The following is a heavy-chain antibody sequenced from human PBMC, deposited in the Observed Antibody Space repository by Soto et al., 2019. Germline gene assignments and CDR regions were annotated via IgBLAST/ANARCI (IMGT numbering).Heavy chain of an antibody. CDR3: ARDRNTDYGDYGWFDP. V-gene: IGHV1-18*04. CDR2: ISAYNGNT. D-gene: IGHD4-17*01. J-gene: IGHJ5*02. CDR1: GYTFTGYG. Sequence: GASVKVSCKASGYTFTGYGISWVRQAPGQGLEWMGWISAYNGNTNYAQKLQGRVTMTTDTSTSTAYMELRSLRSDDTAVYYCARDRNTDYGDYGWFDPWGQGTLVTVSS.